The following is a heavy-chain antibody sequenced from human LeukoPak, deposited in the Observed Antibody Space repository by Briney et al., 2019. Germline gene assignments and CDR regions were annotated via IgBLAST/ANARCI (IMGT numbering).Heavy chain of an antibody. CDR3: TKDPNGDYIGAFDP. D-gene: IGHD4-17*01. CDR1: GLTFSNYA. CDR2: IRGDGGGA. J-gene: IGHJ5*02. V-gene: IGHV3-23*01. Sequence: GGSLRLSCAAPGLTFSNYAMTWVRQAPGKGLEWVSSIRGDGGGAVYTDSVKGRFTTSRDNSRNMLYLQMNSLRAEDTALYYCTKDPNGDYIGAFDPWGQGTLVTVSS.